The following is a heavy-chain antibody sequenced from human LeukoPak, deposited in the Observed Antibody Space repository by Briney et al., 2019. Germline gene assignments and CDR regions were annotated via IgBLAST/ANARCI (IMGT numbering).Heavy chain of an antibody. Sequence: SETLSLTCTVAGGSISRGGYYWSWIRQHPGKGLEWIGYIYYSGSSYYNPSLRSRATISVDTSKNQFSLKLSSVTAADTAVYYCARGDGNYNWFDPWGQGTLVTVSS. V-gene: IGHV4-31*03. CDR1: GGSISRGGYY. CDR2: IYYSGSS. CDR3: ARGDGNYNWFDP. D-gene: IGHD4-23*01. J-gene: IGHJ5*02.